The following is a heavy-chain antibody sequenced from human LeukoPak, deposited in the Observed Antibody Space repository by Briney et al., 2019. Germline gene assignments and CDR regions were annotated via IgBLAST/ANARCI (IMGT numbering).Heavy chain of an antibody. CDR3: VRTQEHGSSTSCFDY. V-gene: IGHV4-39*01. Sequence: SETLSLTCTVSGGSISSSSYYWGWIRQPPGKGLEGIGSIYYSGSTYYNPSLKSRVTISVDTSKNQFSLKLSSVTAADTAVYYCVRTQEHGSSTSCFDYWGQGTLVTVSS. CDR2: IYYSGST. D-gene: IGHD2-2*01. J-gene: IGHJ4*02. CDR1: GGSISSSSYY.